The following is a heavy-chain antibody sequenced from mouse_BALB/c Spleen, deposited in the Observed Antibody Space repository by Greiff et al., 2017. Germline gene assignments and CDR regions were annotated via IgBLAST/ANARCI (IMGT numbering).Heavy chain of an antibody. Sequence: VKLQESGAELARPGASVKMSCKASGYTFTSYTMHWVKQRPGQGLEWIGYINPSSGYTNYNQKFKDKATLTADKSSSTAYMQLSSLTSEDSAVYYCARSFGNYDDAMDYGGKGTSVTVSS. CDR3: ARSFGNYDDAMDY. CDR2: INPSSGYT. CDR1: GYTFTSYT. D-gene: IGHD2-1*01. J-gene: IGHJ4*01. V-gene: IGHV1-4*01.